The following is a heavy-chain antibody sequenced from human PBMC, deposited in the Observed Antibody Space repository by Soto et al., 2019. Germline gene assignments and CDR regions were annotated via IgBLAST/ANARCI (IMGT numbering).Heavy chain of an antibody. CDR3: DVAVAGPTAIWY. D-gene: IGHD6-19*01. Sequence: PGGSLILSCAASGFTFSSYWMHWVRQAPGKGLVWVSRINSDGSSTSYADSVKGRFTISRDNAKNTLYLQMNSLRAEDTAVYYCDVAVAGPTAIWYWGQGSLVRVCS. J-gene: IGHJ4*02. CDR1: GFTFSSYW. V-gene: IGHV3-74*01. CDR2: INSDGSST.